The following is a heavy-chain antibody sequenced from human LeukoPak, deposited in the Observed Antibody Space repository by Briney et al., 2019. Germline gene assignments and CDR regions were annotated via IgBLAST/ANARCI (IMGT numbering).Heavy chain of an antibody. V-gene: IGHV4-30-4*08. CDR3: ASYGDLQYFQH. Sequence: PSETLSLTCTVSGYSISSGYYWSWIRQPPGKGLEWIGYIYYSGSTYYNPSLKSRVTISVDTSKNQFSLKLSSVTAADTAVYYCASYGDLQYFQHWGQGTLVTVSS. J-gene: IGHJ1*01. CDR1: GYSISSGYY. D-gene: IGHD4-17*01. CDR2: IYYSGST.